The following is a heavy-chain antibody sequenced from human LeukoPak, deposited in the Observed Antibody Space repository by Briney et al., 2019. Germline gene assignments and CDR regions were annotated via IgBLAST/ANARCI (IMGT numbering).Heavy chain of an antibody. CDR1: GFPFSSYA. V-gene: IGHV3-30*02. CDR2: IRHDGSNK. J-gene: IGHJ4*02. CDR3: ARFSGRN. Sequence: QTGGSLRLSCAASGFPFSSYAMHWVRQAPGKGLEWVAFIRHDGSNKYHSNSVKGRFTISRDNAKNSLYLQMGSLRAEDMAVYYCARFSGRNWGQGTLVTVSS. D-gene: IGHD2-15*01.